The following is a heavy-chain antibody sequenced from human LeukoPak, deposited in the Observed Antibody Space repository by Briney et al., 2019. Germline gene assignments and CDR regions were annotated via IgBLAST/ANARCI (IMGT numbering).Heavy chain of an antibody. V-gene: IGHV4-39*07. D-gene: IGHD6-6*01. Sequence: PSETLSLTCTVSGGSIGTSSQYWGWIRQPPGKGLEWIASIYYNGNTYYNPSLKSRVAISVDTSKSQFSLTLSSVTAADTARYYCARLSIATRLAVDYWGQGTLVTVSS. CDR3: ARLSIATRLAVDY. CDR2: IYYNGNT. CDR1: GGSIGTSSQY. J-gene: IGHJ4*02.